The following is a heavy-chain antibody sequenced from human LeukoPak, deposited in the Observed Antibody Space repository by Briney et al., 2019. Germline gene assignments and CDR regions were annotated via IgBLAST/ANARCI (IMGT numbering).Heavy chain of an antibody. CDR3: ARCSSSWTRSYYYYYMDV. V-gene: IGHV4-34*01. D-gene: IGHD6-13*01. Sequence: PSETLSLTCAVYGGSFSGYYWSWIRQPPGKGLEWIGEINHSGSTNYNPSLKSRVTISVDTSKNRFSLKLSSVTAADTAVYYCARCSSSWTRSYYYYYMDVWGKGTTVTVSS. J-gene: IGHJ6*03. CDR1: GGSFSGYY. CDR2: INHSGST.